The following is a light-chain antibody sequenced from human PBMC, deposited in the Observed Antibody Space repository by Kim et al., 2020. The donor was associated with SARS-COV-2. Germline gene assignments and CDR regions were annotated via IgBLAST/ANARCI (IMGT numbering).Light chain of an antibody. J-gene: IGKJ5*01. Sequence: DIVMTQSPLSLSVTPGEPASISCRSSQSLLNSNGYKYLDWYLQKPGQSPQLLIYLGSNRASGVPDRFSGSGSGTYFTLKISRVEAEDVGVYYCMQALQTPITFGQGTRVEIK. CDR1: QSLLNSNGYKY. V-gene: IGKV2-28*01. CDR2: LGS. CDR3: MQALQTPIT.